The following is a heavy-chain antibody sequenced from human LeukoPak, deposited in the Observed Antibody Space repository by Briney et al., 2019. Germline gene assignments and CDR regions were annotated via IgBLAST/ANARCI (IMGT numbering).Heavy chain of an antibody. CDR2: IYYSGST. D-gene: IGHD4-23*01. CDR3: ARDIDETGGAFDI. Sequence: SQTLSLTCTVSGGSISSGGYYWSWIRQHPGKGLEWIGYIYYSGSTYYNPSLKSRVTISVDTSKNQFSLKLSSVTAADTAVYYCARDIDETGGAFDIWGQGTMVTVSS. J-gene: IGHJ3*02. V-gene: IGHV4-31*03. CDR1: GGSISSGGYY.